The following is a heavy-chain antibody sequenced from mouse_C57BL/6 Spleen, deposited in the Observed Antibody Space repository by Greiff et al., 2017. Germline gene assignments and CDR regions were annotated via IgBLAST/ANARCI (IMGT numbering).Heavy chain of an antibody. D-gene: IGHD2-3*01. CDR3: ARSKGGLLRGYFDG. Sequence: VQLQQPGAELVMPGASVKLSCKASGYTFTSYWMHWVKQRPGQGLEWIGEIDPSDSYTNFNQKFKGKSTLTVDKSSSTAYMQLSSLTSEDSAVYYCARSKGGLLRGYFDGWGTGTTVTVSS. CDR1: GYTFTSYW. J-gene: IGHJ1*03. V-gene: IGHV1-69*01. CDR2: IDPSDSYT.